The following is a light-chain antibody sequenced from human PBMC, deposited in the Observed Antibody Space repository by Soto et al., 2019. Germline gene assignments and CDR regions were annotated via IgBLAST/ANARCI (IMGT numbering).Light chain of an antibody. Sequence: EIVLTQSPVTLSLSPGERATLSCRASQSVSNYLAWYQQKPGQAPRLLIYDASNMSTGIPARFSGSGSGTDFTLTISSLEPEDFAVDYCQKRSNWPMYTFGQGTKLEIK. CDR2: DAS. CDR1: QSVSNY. V-gene: IGKV3-11*01. CDR3: QKRSNWPMYT. J-gene: IGKJ2*01.